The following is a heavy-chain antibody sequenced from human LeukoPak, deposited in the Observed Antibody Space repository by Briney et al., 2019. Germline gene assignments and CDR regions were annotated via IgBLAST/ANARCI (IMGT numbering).Heavy chain of an antibody. CDR3: ARGKSGYYFDY. CDR1: GFTFSSYW. V-gene: IGHV3-11*05. CDR2: ISSSSSYT. Sequence: PRGSLRLSCAASGFTFSSYWMHWIRQAPGKGLEWVSYISSSSSYTNYADSVKGRFTISRDNAKNSLYLQMNSLRAEDTAVYYCARGKSGYYFDYWGQGTLVTVSS. J-gene: IGHJ4*02.